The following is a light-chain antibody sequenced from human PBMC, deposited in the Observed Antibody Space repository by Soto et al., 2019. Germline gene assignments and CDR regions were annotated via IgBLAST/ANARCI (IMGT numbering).Light chain of an antibody. CDR2: DVS. Sequence: QSVLTQPRSVSGSPGQSVTISCTGTSSDVGGYNYVSWYQQHPGKAPKLMIYDVSKRPSGVPDRFSGSKSGNTASLTISGLQAEDEADYYFCSYDGSSPYVFGTGTKLTVL. J-gene: IGLJ1*01. CDR1: SSDVGGYNY. CDR3: CSYDGSSPYV. V-gene: IGLV2-11*01.